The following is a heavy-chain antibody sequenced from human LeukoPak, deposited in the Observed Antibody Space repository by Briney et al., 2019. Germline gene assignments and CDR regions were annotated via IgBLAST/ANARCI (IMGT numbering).Heavy chain of an antibody. CDR1: GYSLTELS. CDR3: ATGPTMPEPDTSPGLLDF. Sequence: ASVKVSCKVSGYSLTELSTHWVRQAPGKGLEWMGGVDPESGAAMYAQKLQGRVTMTEDTSTDTAYMELNSLTSGDTAVYYCATGPTMPEPDTSPGLLDFWGQGTLVTVSS. V-gene: IGHV1-24*01. CDR2: VDPESGAA. D-gene: IGHD2-2*01. J-gene: IGHJ4*02.